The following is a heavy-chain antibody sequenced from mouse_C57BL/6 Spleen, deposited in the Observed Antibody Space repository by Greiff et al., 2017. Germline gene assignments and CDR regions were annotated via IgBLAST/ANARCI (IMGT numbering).Heavy chain of an antibody. CDR2: IYPGDGDT. CDR3: ARCPLTGTFDY. J-gene: IGHJ2*01. CDR1: GYAFSSYW. Sequence: VQLQESGAELVKPGASVKISCKASGYAFSSYWMNWVKQRPGKGLEWIGQIYPGDGDTNYNGKFKGKATLTADKSSSTAYMQLSSLTSEDSAVYFCARCPLTGTFDYWGQGTTLTVAS. V-gene: IGHV1-80*01. D-gene: IGHD4-1*01.